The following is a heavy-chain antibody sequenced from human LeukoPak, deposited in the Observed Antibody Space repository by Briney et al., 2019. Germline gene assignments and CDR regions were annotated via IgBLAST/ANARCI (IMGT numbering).Heavy chain of an antibody. J-gene: IGHJ2*01. CDR2: INHSGST. D-gene: IGHD3-10*01. Sequence: SETLSLTCTVSGGSISSSSYYWDWIRQPPGKGLEWIGEINHSGSTNYNPSLKSRVTISVDTSKNQFSLKLSSVTAADTAVYYCARVTMVRGVNWYFDLWGRGTLVTVSS. CDR1: GGSISSSSYY. V-gene: IGHV4-39*07. CDR3: ARVTMVRGVNWYFDL.